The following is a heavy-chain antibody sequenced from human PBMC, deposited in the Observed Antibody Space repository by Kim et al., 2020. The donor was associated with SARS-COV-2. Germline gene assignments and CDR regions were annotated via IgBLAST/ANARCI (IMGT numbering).Heavy chain of an antibody. J-gene: IGHJ4*02. V-gene: IGHV4-39*01. CDR2: INYRGTT. Sequence: SETLSLTCSVSGGSISTRTYSWGWIRQPPGKGLEWIGNINYRGTTYYNLSLKSRVAMSVDTSKNQFSLKLNSVTAADTAIYYCAGLSVVPSSADSWGQGT. CDR1: GGSISTRTYS. CDR3: AGLSVVPSSADS. D-gene: IGHD2-15*01.